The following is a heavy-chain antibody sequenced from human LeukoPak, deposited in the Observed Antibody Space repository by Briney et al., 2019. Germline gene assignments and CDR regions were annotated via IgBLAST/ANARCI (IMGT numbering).Heavy chain of an antibody. D-gene: IGHD6-19*01. V-gene: IGHV1-18*01. CDR1: GYTFTSYG. J-gene: IGHJ4*02. CDR2: ISVYNGNT. Sequence: ASVKVSCKASGYTFTSYGITWVRQAPGQGLEWMGWISVYNGNTNYAEKLQGRATMTTDTSTSTAYMELRSLRSDDTAMYYCARTQYVALVGTGEDYWGQGTLVTVSA. CDR3: ARTQYVALVGTGEDY.